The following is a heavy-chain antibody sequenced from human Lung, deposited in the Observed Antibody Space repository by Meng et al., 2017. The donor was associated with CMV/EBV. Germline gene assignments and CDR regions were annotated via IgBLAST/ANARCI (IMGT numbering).Heavy chain of an antibody. V-gene: IGHV3-48*04. D-gene: IGHD3-3*01. J-gene: IGHJ4*02. CDR3: ARVENYDFWSGYYSFPYYVDY. CDR1: GFTFSSYS. CDR2: ISSSSSTI. Sequence: GEXXKISCAASGFTFSSYSMNWVRQAPGKGLEWVSYISSSSSTIYYADSVKGRFTISRDNAKNSLYLQMNSLRAEDTAVYYCARVENYDFWSGYYSFPYYVDYWGQRTLVTVSS.